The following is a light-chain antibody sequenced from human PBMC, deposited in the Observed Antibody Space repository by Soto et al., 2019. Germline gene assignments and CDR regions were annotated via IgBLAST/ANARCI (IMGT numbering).Light chain of an antibody. Sequence: DIQMTQSPSSLSASVGDRVTITCRASQGISNYLAWYQQRPEQVPKLLIYGAFTLQSGVPSRFSGSGSRTDFTLTISSLQPEDVANYYCQMYNSAPYAVGQGTKLEIK. CDR3: QMYNSAPYA. V-gene: IGKV1-27*01. J-gene: IGKJ2*01. CDR1: QGISNY. CDR2: GAF.